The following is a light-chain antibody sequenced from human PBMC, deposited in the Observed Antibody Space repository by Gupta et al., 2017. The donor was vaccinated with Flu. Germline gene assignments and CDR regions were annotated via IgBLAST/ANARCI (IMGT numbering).Light chain of an antibody. Sequence: RATLSCRASQSVSGTFLAWYQQKPGQAPRLLNYGASSRATGIPDRFSGTGSVGDFTLTIIRLEPEDFGVYYCQQYGSPPPLTFGGETKVKIK. CDR2: GAS. V-gene: IGKV3-20*01. CDR1: QSVSGTF. J-gene: IGKJ4*01. CDR3: QQYGSPPPLT.